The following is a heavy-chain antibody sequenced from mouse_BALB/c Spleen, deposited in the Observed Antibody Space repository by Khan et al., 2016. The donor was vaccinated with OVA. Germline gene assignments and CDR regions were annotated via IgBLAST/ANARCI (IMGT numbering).Heavy chain of an antibody. V-gene: IGHV5-17*02. Sequence: EVQLQESGGGLVQSGGSRKLSCAASGFTFTSYGMHWIRQAPEKGLEWVAYISSDSNTIYYADTVKGRFTISRDNPKNTLFLQMTSLRSGDTAMYFCATSYFYGYYLDYWGQGTTLTVSS. CDR3: ATSYFYGYYLDY. D-gene: IGHD1-1*01. J-gene: IGHJ2*01. CDR2: ISSDSNTI. CDR1: GFTFTSYG.